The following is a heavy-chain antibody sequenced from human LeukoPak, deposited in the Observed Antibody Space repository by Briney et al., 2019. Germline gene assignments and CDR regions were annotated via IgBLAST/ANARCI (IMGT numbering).Heavy chain of an antibody. J-gene: IGHJ4*02. CDR1: GFTFSSYG. Sequence: GGSLRLSCAASGFTFSSYGMHWVRKAPGKGLEGVAVIWYGGSNKYYADSVKGRFTISRDNSKNTLYLQMNSLRAEDTAVYYCAREGDDSSGSDYWGQGTLVTVSS. D-gene: IGHD3-22*01. V-gene: IGHV3-33*08. CDR2: IWYGGSNK. CDR3: AREGDDSSGSDY.